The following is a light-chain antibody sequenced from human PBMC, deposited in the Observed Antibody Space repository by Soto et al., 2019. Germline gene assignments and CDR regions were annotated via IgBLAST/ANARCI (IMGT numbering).Light chain of an antibody. CDR2: DAY. J-gene: IGKJ4*01. V-gene: IGKV1-33*01. CDR1: QSISSW. Sequence: DIQMTHSPSTLSASVGDRVPITGRASQSISSWLAWYQQKPGKAPKLLIYDAYNLETGVQSRFSGSGSGTDFTFTIRSLQPEDIATYYCQQYDNLPVTFGGGTKVDI. CDR3: QQYDNLPVT.